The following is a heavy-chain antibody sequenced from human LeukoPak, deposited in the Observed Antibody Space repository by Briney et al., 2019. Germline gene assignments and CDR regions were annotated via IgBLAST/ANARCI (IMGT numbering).Heavy chain of an antibody. CDR2: ISYDGSNK. Sequence: GGSLRLSCAASGFTFSSYGMHWVRQAPGKGLEWVAVISYDGSNKYYADSVKGRFTISRDNSKNTLYLQMNSLRGEDTAVYYCAKALSKLVLGMDVWGQGTTVTVSS. J-gene: IGHJ6*02. V-gene: IGHV3-30*18. CDR1: GFTFSSYG. D-gene: IGHD6-6*01. CDR3: AKALSKLVLGMDV.